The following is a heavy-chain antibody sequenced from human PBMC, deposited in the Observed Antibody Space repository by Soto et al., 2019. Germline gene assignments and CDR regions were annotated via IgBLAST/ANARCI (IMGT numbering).Heavy chain of an antibody. CDR1: GYTLTELS. Sequence: ASVKVSCQVSGYTLTELSMHWVRQAPGKGLEWMGGFDPEDGETIYAQKFQGRVTMTEDTSTDTAYMELSSLRSEDTAVYYCATDPPLTMIDAFDIWGQGTMVTVSS. J-gene: IGHJ3*02. CDR3: ATDPPLTMIDAFDI. D-gene: IGHD3-22*01. V-gene: IGHV1-24*01. CDR2: FDPEDGET.